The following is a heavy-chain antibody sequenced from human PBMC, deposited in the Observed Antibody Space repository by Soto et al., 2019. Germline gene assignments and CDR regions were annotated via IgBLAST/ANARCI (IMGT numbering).Heavy chain of an antibody. V-gene: IGHV4-31*03. CDR2: IYYSGST. J-gene: IGHJ5*02. Sequence: TLSLTCTVSGGSISSGGYYWSWIRQHPGKGLEWIGYIYYSGSTYYNPSLKSRVTISVDTSKNQFSLKLSSVTAADTAVYYCARGVAPMVYAIRGAWLDPWGKGTLVTVSS. D-gene: IGHD2-8*01. CDR1: GGSISSGGYY. CDR3: ARGVAPMVYAIRGAWLDP.